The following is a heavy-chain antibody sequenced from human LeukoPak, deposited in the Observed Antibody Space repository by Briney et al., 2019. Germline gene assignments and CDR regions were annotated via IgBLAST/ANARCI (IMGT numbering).Heavy chain of an antibody. CDR3: ARVTVRYFDWLSPRGGAFDI. Sequence: EASVKVSCKASGYTFTGYYMHWVRQAPGQGLEWMGWIYPNSGGTKYAQKFQGRVTMTRDTSISTAYMELSRLRSDDTAVYYCARVTVRYFDWLSPRGGAFDIWGQGTMVTVSS. J-gene: IGHJ3*02. CDR1: GYTFTGYY. CDR2: IYPNSGGT. D-gene: IGHD3-9*01. V-gene: IGHV1-2*02.